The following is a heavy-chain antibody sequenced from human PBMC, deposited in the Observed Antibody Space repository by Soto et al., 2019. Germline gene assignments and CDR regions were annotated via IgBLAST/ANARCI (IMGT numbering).Heavy chain of an antibody. CDR3: ATYGSGKNGMDV. Sequence: GASVKVSCKASGGTFSSYAISWVRQAPGQGLEWMGGIIPIFGTANYAQKFQGRVTITADESTSTAYMELSSLRSEDTAVYYCATYGSGKNGMDVWGQGTTVTVSS. D-gene: IGHD3-10*01. V-gene: IGHV1-69*13. CDR2: IIPIFGTA. CDR1: GGTFSSYA. J-gene: IGHJ6*02.